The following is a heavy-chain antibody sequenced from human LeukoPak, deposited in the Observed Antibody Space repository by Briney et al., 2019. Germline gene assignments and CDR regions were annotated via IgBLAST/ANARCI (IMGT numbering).Heavy chain of an antibody. CDR3: ARDREVAFDY. CDR2: ISSSSSYI. CDR1: GSTFSSYS. D-gene: IGHD2-15*01. J-gene: IGHJ4*02. V-gene: IGHV3-21*01. Sequence: GGSLRLSCAASGSTFSSYSMNWVRQAPGKGLEWVSSISSSSSYIYYADSVRGRFTISRDNAKNSLYLQMNSLRAEDTAVYYCARDREVAFDYWGQGTLVTVSS.